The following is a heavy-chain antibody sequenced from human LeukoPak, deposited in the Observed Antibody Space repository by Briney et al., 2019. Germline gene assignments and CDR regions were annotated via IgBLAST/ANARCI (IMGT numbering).Heavy chain of an antibody. CDR3: TKAYVDTAMVYFDY. D-gene: IGHD5-18*01. CDR1: GFTFDDYA. J-gene: IGHJ4*02. CDR2: ISWNSGSI. V-gene: IGHV3-9*01. Sequence: GGSLRLSCAASGFTFDDYAMHWVRQAPGKGLEWVSGISWNSGSIGYADSVKGRFTISRDNAKNSLYLQMNSLRAEDTALYYCTKAYVDTAMVYFDYWGQGTLVTVSS.